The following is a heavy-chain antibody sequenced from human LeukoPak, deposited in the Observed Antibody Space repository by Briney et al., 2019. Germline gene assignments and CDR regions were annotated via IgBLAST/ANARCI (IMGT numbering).Heavy chain of an antibody. CDR1: GFTFSSYE. CDR2: ISSSGSTI. Sequence: PGGSLRLSCAASGFTFSSYEMNWVRQAAGKGLQWVSYISSSGSTIYYADSVKGRFTISRDNAKNSLYLQMNSLRAEDTAVYYCARDLAASGSGSYWAPDYFDYWGQGTLVTVSP. CDR3: ARDLAASGSGSYWAPDYFDY. V-gene: IGHV3-48*03. D-gene: IGHD3-10*01. J-gene: IGHJ4*02.